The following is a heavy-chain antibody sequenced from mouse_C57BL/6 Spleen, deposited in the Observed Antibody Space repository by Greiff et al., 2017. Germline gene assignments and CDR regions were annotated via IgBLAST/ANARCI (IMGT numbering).Heavy chain of an antibody. Sequence: QVHVKQPGAELVRPGSSVKLSCKASGYTFTSYWMDWVKQRPGQGLEWIGNIYPSDSETHYNQKFKDKATLTVYKSSSTAYMQLSSLTSEDSAVYYCARAYSNFYFDYWGQGTTLTVSS. J-gene: IGHJ2*01. D-gene: IGHD2-5*01. CDR1: GYTFTSYW. CDR2: IYPSDSET. V-gene: IGHV1-61*01. CDR3: ARAYSNFYFDY.